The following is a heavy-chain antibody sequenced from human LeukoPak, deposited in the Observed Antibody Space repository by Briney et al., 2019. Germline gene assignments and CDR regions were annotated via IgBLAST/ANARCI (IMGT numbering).Heavy chain of an antibody. CDR3: ARDRGYSGSSLFDN. CDR2: ISDDGKNK. CDR1: GFTFSRYA. V-gene: IGHV3-30*03. Sequence: PGGSLRLSCAGSGFTFSRYAMHWVRQAPGKGLEWMAVISDDGKNKAYGDAVVGRFTISRDNSKNTVFVQMDFLRAEDTGVYYCARDRGYSGSSLFDNWGQGTLVTVSS. D-gene: IGHD1-26*01. J-gene: IGHJ4*02.